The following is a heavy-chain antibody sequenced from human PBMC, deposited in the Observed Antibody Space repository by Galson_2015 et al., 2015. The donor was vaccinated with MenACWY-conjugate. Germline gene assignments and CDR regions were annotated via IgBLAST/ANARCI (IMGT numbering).Heavy chain of an antibody. Sequence: LRLSCAASGFTFSSYWMSWVRQAPGKGLEWVANIKQDGSEKYYVDSVKGRFTISRDNAKNSLYLQMNSLRAEDTAVYYRVRALQYYDFWSEVAGMDVWGQGTTVTVSS. CDR1: GFTFSSYW. D-gene: IGHD3-3*01. J-gene: IGHJ6*02. V-gene: IGHV3-7*03. CDR3: VRALQYYDFWSEVAGMDV. CDR2: IKQDGSEK.